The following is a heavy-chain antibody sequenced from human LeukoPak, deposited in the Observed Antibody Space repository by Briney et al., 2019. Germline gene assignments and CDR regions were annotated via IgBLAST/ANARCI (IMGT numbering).Heavy chain of an antibody. CDR3: ASGSLGDGYGVGDYYQYMDV. Sequence: GASVKVSCKASGGTFNSYAISWVRQAPGQGLEWMGGIMPLFGTANYAQEFQRRVTFTTDESASTAYMEVSSLRSEDTAVYYCASGSLGDGYGVGDYYQYMDVWGKGTTVTVSS. D-gene: IGHD5-24*01. CDR1: GGTFNSYA. CDR2: IMPLFGTA. J-gene: IGHJ6*03. V-gene: IGHV1-69*05.